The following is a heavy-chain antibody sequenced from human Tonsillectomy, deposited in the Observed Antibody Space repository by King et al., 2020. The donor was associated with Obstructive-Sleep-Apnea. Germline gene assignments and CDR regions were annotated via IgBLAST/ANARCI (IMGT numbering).Heavy chain of an antibody. CDR2: IYTSGST. J-gene: IGHJ5*02. CDR1: GGSISSYY. D-gene: IGHD2-15*01. Sequence: QLQESGPGLVKPSETLSLTCSVSGGSISSYYWSWFRQPAGKGLEWIGRIYTSGSTNYNPSLTSRVTMSVDTSKNQFSLKLSSVTAADTAVYYCARGYCSGGSCVSYNWFDPWGQGTLVTVSS. CDR3: ARGYCSGGSCVSYNWFDP. V-gene: IGHV4-4*07.